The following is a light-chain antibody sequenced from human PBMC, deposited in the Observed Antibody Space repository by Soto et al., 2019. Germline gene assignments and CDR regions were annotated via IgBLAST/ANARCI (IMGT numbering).Light chain of an antibody. Sequence: EVVLTQSPDTLSLSPGETATLSCRASQSVDRYVAWYQQNLGQAPRLLIYDTYTRATGVGARFTGSGSATDFSLTITSLDPEDFAGSFCQQRGKWPSTFGPGTKVDIK. CDR2: DTY. V-gene: IGKV3-11*01. J-gene: IGKJ2*02. CDR3: QQRGKWPST. CDR1: QSVDRY.